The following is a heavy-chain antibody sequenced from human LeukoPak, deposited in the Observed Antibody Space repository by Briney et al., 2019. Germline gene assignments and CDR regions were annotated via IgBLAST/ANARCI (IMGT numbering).Heavy chain of an antibody. V-gene: IGHV4-30-2*01. CDR2: IYHSGST. CDR1: GGSISSGGYY. J-gene: IGHJ4*02. Sequence: SQTLSLTCTVSGGSISSGGYYWSWIRQPPGKGLEWIGYIYHSGSTYYNPSLKSRVTISVDRSKNQFSLKLSSVTAADTAVYYCARNTAPWVPAAERGFDYWGQGTLVTVSS. CDR3: ARNTAPWVPAAERGFDY. D-gene: IGHD2-2*01.